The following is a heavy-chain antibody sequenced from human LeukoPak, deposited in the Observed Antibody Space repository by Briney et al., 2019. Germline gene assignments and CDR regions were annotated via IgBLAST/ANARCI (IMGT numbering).Heavy chain of an antibody. J-gene: IGHJ4*02. CDR1: GFTFSSYA. Sequence: GGSLRLSCAASGFTFSSYAMHWVRQAPGKGLEWVAVISYDGSNKYYADSVKGRFTISRDNSKNMLYLQMNSLRAEDTAVYYCARAGDSGSYVIDYWGQGTLVTVSS. CDR3: ARAGDSGSYVIDY. CDR2: ISYDGSNK. D-gene: IGHD3-10*01. V-gene: IGHV3-30*14.